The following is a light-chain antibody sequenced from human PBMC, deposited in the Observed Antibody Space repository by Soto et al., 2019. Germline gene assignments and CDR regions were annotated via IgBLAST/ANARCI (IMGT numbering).Light chain of an antibody. V-gene: IGLV2-14*01. CDR1: SSDVGDDGF. CDR2: KVS. CDR3: SPYTQRYIWV. J-gene: IGLJ3*02. Sequence: QSALTQPASVSGSPGQSITISCTGTSSDVGDDGFVSWYQQYPGKAPELMIYKVSNRPSGVSNRFSGSRSANTASLTISGLQAEDEADYYCSPYTQRYIWVFGGGTKLTVL.